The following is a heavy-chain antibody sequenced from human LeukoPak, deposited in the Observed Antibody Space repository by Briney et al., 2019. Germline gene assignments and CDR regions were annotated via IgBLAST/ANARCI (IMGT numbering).Heavy chain of an antibody. CDR3: ARDLGDYGDAGGAFDI. Sequence: GASVKVSCKASGYTFTSYAMHWVRQAPGQRLEWMGWINAGNGNTKYSQKFQGRVTITRDTSASTAYMELSSLRSEDTAVYYCARDLGDYGDAGGAFDIWGQGTMVTVSS. V-gene: IGHV1-3*01. CDR2: INAGNGNT. D-gene: IGHD4-17*01. CDR1: GYTFTSYA. J-gene: IGHJ3*02.